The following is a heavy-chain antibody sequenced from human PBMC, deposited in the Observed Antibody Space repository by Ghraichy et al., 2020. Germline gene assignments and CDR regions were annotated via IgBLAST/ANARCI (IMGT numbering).Heavy chain of an antibody. Sequence: SETLSLTCNVSGVSISTYYWTWIQQPPGKGLEWIGYLYDSGSTKYNPSLRSRVTISVDTSKNQLSLTLNSVTAADTAVYYCARDWGSSSSGGLGPWGQGTLVTVSS. J-gene: IGHJ5*02. CDR3: ARDWGSSSSGGLGP. CDR1: GVSISTYY. D-gene: IGHD2-2*01. V-gene: IGHV4-59*01. CDR2: LYDSGST.